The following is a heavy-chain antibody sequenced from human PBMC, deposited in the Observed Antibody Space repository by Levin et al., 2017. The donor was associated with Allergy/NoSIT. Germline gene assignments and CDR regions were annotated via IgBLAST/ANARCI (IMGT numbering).Heavy chain of an antibody. V-gene: IGHV3-23*01. Sequence: QSGGSLRLSCAASGFTFSRYAMSWVRQAPGKGLEWVSGISGGVINSGSNTYYADSVKGRFTISRDNSRNTVHLQMSSLRAEDTALYYCAKGSLGYCSNPYCTEDIWGQGTMVTVSS. J-gene: IGHJ3*02. CDR1: GFTFSRYA. D-gene: IGHD2-2*01. CDR2: ISGGVINSGSNT. CDR3: AKGSLGYCSNPYCTEDI.